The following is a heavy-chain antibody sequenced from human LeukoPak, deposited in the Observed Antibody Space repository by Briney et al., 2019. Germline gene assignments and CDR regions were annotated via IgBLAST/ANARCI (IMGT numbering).Heavy chain of an antibody. V-gene: IGHV4-59*01. CDR1: GGSISSYY. CDR2: IYYSGST. Sequence: SETLSLTCTVSGGSISSYYWSWIRQPPGKGLEWIGYIYYSGSTNYNPSLKSRVTISVDTSKNQFSLKLSSVTAADTAVYYCGRVKIGRYFDLWGRGTLVTVSS. J-gene: IGHJ2*01. CDR3: GRVKIGRYFDL.